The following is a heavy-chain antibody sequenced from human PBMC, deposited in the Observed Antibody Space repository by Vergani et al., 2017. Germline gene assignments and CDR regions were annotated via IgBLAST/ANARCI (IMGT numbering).Heavy chain of an antibody. CDR3: ARGHYYGSGSYYPN. CDR2: IKQDGSEK. V-gene: IGHV3-7*01. J-gene: IGHJ4*02. CDR1: GFTFSSYA. Sequence: EVQLLESGGGLVQPGGSLRLSCAASGFTFSSYAMSWVRQAPGKGLEWVANIKQDGSEKYYVDSVKGRFTISRDNAKNSLYLQMNSLRAEDTAVYYCARGHYYGSGSYYPNWGQGTLVTVSS. D-gene: IGHD3-10*01.